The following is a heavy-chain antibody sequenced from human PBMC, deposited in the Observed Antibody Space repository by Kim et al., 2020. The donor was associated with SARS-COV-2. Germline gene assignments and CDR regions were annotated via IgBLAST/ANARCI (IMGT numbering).Heavy chain of an antibody. Sequence: SETLSLTCTVSGGSISSYYWSWIRQPPGKGLEWIGYIYYSGSTNYNPSLKSRVTISVDTTKNQFSLKLSSVTAADTAVYYCASHILPYGGNDYWGQGTLVTVSS. CDR1: GGSISSYY. CDR2: IYYSGST. D-gene: IGHD4-17*01. J-gene: IGHJ4*02. V-gene: IGHV4-59*08. CDR3: ASHILPYGGNDY.